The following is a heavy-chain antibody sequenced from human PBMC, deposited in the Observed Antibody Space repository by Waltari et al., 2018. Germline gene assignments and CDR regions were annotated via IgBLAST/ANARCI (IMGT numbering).Heavy chain of an antibody. CDR1: GLSVSDHY. J-gene: IGHJ4*02. Sequence: EVQLVESGGGLVQPGGSLRLSCAASGLSVSDHYMGWVRQAPGEGLEWVSVMYGGGSTNYADSGKGRFTISRDNSKNTVHLQMNSLRAEDTAVYYCARDWNGDYVVENWGQGTLVTVSS. D-gene: IGHD4-17*01. CDR3: ARDWNGDYVVEN. V-gene: IGHV3-66*01. CDR2: MYGGGST.